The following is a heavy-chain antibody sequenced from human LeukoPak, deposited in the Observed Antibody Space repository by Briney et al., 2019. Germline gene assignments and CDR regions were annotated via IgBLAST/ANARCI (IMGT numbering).Heavy chain of an antibody. D-gene: IGHD3-22*01. J-gene: IGHJ4*02. CDR2: LSSDGRST. CDR1: GFTVSSYW. V-gene: IGHV3-74*01. Sequence: GGSLRHSCEVSGFTVSSYWMHWVRQGPGKGLEWVARLSSDGRSTNYADFVKGRATISRDNAKNTLFLEMSGLRADDTAVYYCARSYNYRFDYWGQGTLVVVSS. CDR3: ARSYNYRFDY.